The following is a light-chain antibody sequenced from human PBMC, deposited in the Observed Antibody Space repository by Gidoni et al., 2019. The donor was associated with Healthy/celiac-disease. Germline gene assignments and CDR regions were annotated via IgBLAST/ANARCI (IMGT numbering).Light chain of an antibody. V-gene: IGKV3D-15*01. CDR3: QQYNNWLFFT. CDR2: GAS. Sequence: EIVMTQSPATLSVSPGERATLSCRASQSVSSNLAWYQQKPGQAPRLLIYGASTRATGLPARFSGSGSGTEFTLTISSLQSEDFAVYYCQQYNNWLFFTFGPGTKVDIK. J-gene: IGKJ3*01. CDR1: QSVSSN.